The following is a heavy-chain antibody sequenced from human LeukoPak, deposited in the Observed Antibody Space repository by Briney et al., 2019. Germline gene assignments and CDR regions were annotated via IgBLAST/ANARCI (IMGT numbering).Heavy chain of an antibody. Sequence: GGSLRLSCAASGFTFSTYEMNWVRQAPGKGLEWVSYISSSGNTIYYADSVKGRFTISRDNAENSLYLQMNSLRADDTAVYYCAKSDTYRFDYWGQGTLVTVSS. CDR3: AKSDTYRFDY. J-gene: IGHJ4*02. D-gene: IGHD2-21*02. CDR2: ISSSGNTI. CDR1: GFTFSTYE. V-gene: IGHV3-48*03.